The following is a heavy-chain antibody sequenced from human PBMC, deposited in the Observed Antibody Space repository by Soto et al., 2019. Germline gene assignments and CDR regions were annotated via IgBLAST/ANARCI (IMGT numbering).Heavy chain of an antibody. V-gene: IGHV4-39*01. CDR1: GGSISSSSYY. D-gene: IGHD3-3*01. J-gene: IGHJ6*02. Sequence: SETLSLTCTVSGGSISSSSYYWGWIRQTPGKGLEWIGSIYYSGSTYYNPSLKSRVTISVDTSKNQFSLKLSSVTAADTAVYYCARVSYDLRIYYYYGMDVWGQGTTVTVSS. CDR3: ARVSYDLRIYYYYGMDV. CDR2: IYYSGST.